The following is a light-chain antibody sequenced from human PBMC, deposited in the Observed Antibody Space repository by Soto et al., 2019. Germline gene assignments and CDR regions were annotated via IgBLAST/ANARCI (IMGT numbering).Light chain of an antibody. J-gene: IGKJ1*01. CDR1: QSVSSNY. Sequence: IILTPSPGTLSSYTGERITLSCRASQSVSSNYLAWYQQKPGQAPRLLIYGASNRATGIPDRFSGSGSGTDFTLTISRLEPEDFAVYYCQQYGSSPRTFGQGTKV. CDR2: GAS. V-gene: IGKV3-20*01. CDR3: QQYGSSPRT.